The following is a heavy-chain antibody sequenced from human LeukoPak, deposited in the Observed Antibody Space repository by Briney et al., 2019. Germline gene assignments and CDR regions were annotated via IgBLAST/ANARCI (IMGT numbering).Heavy chain of an antibody. V-gene: IGHV4-34*01. CDR1: GGSLTGYY. CDR3: VRGFSGVVGHY. Sequence: PSETLSLTCAVHGGSLTGYYWSWIRQPPGEGLEWIGEIKPGGIINYNPSVKSRVTISKDTSKNQLFLNLNSATAADTAVYYCVRGFSGVVGHYWGQGTLVTVSS. D-gene: IGHD3-10*01. CDR2: IKPGGII. J-gene: IGHJ4*02.